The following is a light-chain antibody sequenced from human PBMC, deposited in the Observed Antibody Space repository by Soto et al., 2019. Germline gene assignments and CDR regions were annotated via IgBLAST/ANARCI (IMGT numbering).Light chain of an antibody. CDR3: MCYAGGNNWV. CDR2: DVT. J-gene: IGLJ3*02. V-gene: IGLV2-8*01. CDR1: SSDVGTHGY. Sequence: QSALTHPPSASWSPGQSVTISCTGTSSDVGTHGYVSWYQQHAGKAPKLVIYDVTKRPSGVPDRFSGSKSGNTASLTVSGLQAEDEADYYCMCYAGGNNWVFGGGTKVTVL.